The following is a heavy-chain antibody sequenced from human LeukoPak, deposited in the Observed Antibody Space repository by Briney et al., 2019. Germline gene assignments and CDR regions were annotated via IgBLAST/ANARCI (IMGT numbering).Heavy chain of an antibody. CDR2: ISGSGGST. J-gene: IGHJ6*02. D-gene: IGHD2-2*01. CDR3: AKGQVPAAPYYYYGLDV. V-gene: IGHV3-23*01. CDR1: GFTYSSYA. Sequence: GGSLRLSCAASGFTYSSYAMSWVRQAPGKGLEWVSAISGSGGSTYYADSVKGRFTISRDNSKNTLYLQMNSLRAEDTAVYYRAKGQVPAAPYYYYGLDVWGQGTTVTVSS.